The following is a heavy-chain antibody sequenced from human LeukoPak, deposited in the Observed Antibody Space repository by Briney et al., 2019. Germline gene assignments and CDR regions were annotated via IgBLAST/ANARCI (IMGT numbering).Heavy chain of an antibody. CDR3: ARAPYSSSWLN. CDR1: GGSFSGYY. D-gene: IGHD6-13*01. J-gene: IGHJ4*02. CDR2: INHSGST. Sequence: SETLSLTCAVYGGSFSGYYWSWIRQPPGKGLEWIGEINHSGSTNYSPSLKSRVTISVDTSKNQFSLKLSSVTAADTAVYYCARAPYSSSWLNWGQGTWSPSPQ. V-gene: IGHV4-34*01.